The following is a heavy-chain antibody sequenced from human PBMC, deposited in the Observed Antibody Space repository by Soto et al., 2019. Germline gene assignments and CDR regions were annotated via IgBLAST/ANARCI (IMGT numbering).Heavy chain of an antibody. D-gene: IGHD2-15*01. Sequence: ASGKVSCKASGYTFTSYAMHWVRQAPGQRLEWMGWINAGNGNTKYSQKFQGRVTITRDTSASTAYMELSSLRSEDTAVYYCARGYCSGGSCFGSFDYWGQGTLITVS. CDR3: ARGYCSGGSCFGSFDY. CDR1: GYTFTSYA. CDR2: INAGNGNT. J-gene: IGHJ4*02. V-gene: IGHV1-3*01.